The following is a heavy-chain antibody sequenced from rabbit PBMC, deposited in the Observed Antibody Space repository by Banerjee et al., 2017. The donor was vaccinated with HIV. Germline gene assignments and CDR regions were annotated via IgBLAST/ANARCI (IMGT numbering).Heavy chain of an antibody. J-gene: IGHJ3*01. CDR2: IDPVFGST. Sequence: QEQLVESGGGLIKPEGSLTLTCTASGFSFSRNYYMCWVRQAPGKGLEWIGYIDPVFGSTYSASWVNGRFTISSHNAQNTLYLQLNSLTAADTATYFCAREVGDGYGDYRYGYGLWGQGTLVTVS. CDR1: GFSFSRNY. D-gene: IGHD2-1*01. CDR3: AREVGDGYGDYRYGYGL. V-gene: IGHV1S47*01.